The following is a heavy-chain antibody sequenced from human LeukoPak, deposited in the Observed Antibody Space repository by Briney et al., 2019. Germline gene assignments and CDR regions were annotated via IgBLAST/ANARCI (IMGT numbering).Heavy chain of an antibody. J-gene: IGHJ4*02. CDR1: GFTFNRYD. V-gene: IGHV3-30*04. Sequence: SEGSLRLSCAASGFTFNRYDMHWVRQAPGTGLDWVAFISFDATKEHYADSVKGRFTISRDNTKQTVYLQMNNLKPEDTALYYCARKYTTSYYSIDYWGQGTLVTVSS. D-gene: IGHD2-2*01. CDR3: ARKYTTSYYSIDY. CDR2: ISFDATKE.